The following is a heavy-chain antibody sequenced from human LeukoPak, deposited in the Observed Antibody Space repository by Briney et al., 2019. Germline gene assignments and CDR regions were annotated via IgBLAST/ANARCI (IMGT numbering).Heavy chain of an antibody. D-gene: IGHD3-22*01. V-gene: IGHV4-59*08. CDR3: ARAPYDSSGYFDY. CDR2: VYYSGRT. Sequence: PSETLSLTCTVSGGSISSYYWSWIRQPPGKGLEWIGYVYYSGRTNYNPSLKSRVTISVDTSKNQFSLKLSSVTAADTAVYYCARAPYDSSGYFDYWGQGTLVTVSS. J-gene: IGHJ4*02. CDR1: GGSISSYY.